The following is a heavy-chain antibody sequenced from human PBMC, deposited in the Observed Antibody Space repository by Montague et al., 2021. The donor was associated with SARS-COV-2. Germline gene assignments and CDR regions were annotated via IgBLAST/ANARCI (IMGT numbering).Heavy chain of an antibody. CDR1: GDSINSGDHY. Sequence: TLSLTCNVSGDSINSGDHYWSWIRQHPGKGLEWIGYIYSSGSTYYNPSLKSRVTISADTSKNQFSLKLSSVTAADTAVYYCARDLHYTSGSTYLTPFRFEPWGQGTLVTVSS. J-gene: IGHJ5*02. CDR3: ARDLHYTSGSTYLTPFRFEP. D-gene: IGHD3-22*01. V-gene: IGHV4-31*03. CDR2: IYSSGST.